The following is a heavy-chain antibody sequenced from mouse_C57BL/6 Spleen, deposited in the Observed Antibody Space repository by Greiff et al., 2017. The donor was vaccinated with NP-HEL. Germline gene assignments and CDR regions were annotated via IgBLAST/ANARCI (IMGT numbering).Heavy chain of an antibody. V-gene: IGHV1-20*01. D-gene: IGHD1-2*01. Sequence: EVQLQQSGPELVKPGDSVKISCKASGYSFTGYFMNWVMQSHGKSLEWIGRINPYNGDTFYNQKFKGKATLTVDKSSSTAHMELRSLTSDDAAVYYCAREDSLLRQFAYWGQGTLVTVSA. CDR3: AREDSLLRQFAY. CDR1: GYSFTGYF. CDR2: INPYNGDT. J-gene: IGHJ3*01.